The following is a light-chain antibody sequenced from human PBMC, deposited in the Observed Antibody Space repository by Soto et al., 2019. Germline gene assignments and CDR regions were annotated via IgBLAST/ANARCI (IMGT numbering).Light chain of an antibody. CDR1: SSNIGAGFD. J-gene: IGLJ7*01. CDR3: AAWDDSLKAI. Sequence: QAVVTQPPSVSGAPGQRVTISCTGNSSNIGAGFDVHWYQQLPGTAPKLLIYDNSNRPSGVPDRFSGSKSGTSASLAITGLQAEDGTDYYCAAWDDSLKAIFGGGTQLTVL. CDR2: DNS. V-gene: IGLV1-40*01.